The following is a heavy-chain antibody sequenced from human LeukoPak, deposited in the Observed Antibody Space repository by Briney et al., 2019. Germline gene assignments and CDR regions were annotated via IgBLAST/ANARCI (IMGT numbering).Heavy chain of an antibody. CDR1: GGSISSSSYY. V-gene: IGHV4-39*07. Sequence: PSETLSLTCTVSGGSISSSSYYWGWIRQPPGKGLDWIGSIYYSGSTNYNPSLKSRVTISVDTSKNQFSLKLSSVTAADTAVYYCAREGSGSYYFDYWGQGTLVTVSS. CDR3: AREGSGSYYFDY. CDR2: IYYSGST. D-gene: IGHD1-26*01. J-gene: IGHJ4*02.